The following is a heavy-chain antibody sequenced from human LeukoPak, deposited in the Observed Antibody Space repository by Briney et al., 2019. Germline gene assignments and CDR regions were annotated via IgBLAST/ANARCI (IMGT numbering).Heavy chain of an antibody. Sequence: GGSLRLSCAVSGITLSNYGMSWVRQAPGKGPEWVAGISGSGGSAHYADAVKGRFTISRDNPKNTLHLQMNSLRVEDTAVYFCAKRGVVIRVILVGFHKEAYYFDSWGQEALVTVSS. CDR1: GITLSNYG. CDR2: ISGSGGSA. V-gene: IGHV3-23*01. D-gene: IGHD3-22*01. CDR3: AKRGVVIRVILVGFHKEAYYFDS. J-gene: IGHJ4*02.